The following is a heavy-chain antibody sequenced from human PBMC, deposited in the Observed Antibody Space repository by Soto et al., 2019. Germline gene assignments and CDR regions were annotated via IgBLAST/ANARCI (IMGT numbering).Heavy chain of an antibody. D-gene: IGHD2-8*01. CDR3: ASDYCTYGVCNVRLGH. CDR1: GNTFTSHD. Sequence: ASVKVSCKASGNTFTSHDINWVRQADGQGLEWMGWMNPNSGNTGYAQKFQGRVTMTRDTSISTAYMELSSLRSEDTAVYYCASDYCTYGVCNVRLGHWGQGTLVTVSS. CDR2: MNPNSGNT. J-gene: IGHJ4*02. V-gene: IGHV1-8*01.